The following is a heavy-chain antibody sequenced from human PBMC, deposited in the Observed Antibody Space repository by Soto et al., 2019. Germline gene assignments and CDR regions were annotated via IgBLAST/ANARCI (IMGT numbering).Heavy chain of an antibody. CDR3: ARVRITIFGVVIKYYYYYGMDV. CDR1: GYAFTGYD. J-gene: IGHJ6*02. CDR2: MNPNSGNT. Sequence: XSVKVSCNASGYAFTGYDIHWVRQATGQGLECMGWMNPNSGNTGYAQKFQGRVTMTRNTSISTAYMELSSLRSEDTAVYYCARVRITIFGVVIKYYYYYGMDVWAQGTTVTVSS. D-gene: IGHD3-3*01. V-gene: IGHV1-8*01.